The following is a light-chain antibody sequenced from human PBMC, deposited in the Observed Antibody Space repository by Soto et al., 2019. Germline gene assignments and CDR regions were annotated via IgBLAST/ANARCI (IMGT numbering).Light chain of an antibody. V-gene: IGLV1-44*01. Sequence: QPVLTQPPSASGTPGQRVTISCSGSDSNIGRHTVNWYQQLPGSAPRVLIYNTNQRPSGVPGRFSGSKSGTSASLAITGLQSEDEAEYYCSAWDGGLNGYVFGSGTKVTVL. J-gene: IGLJ1*01. CDR1: DSNIGRHT. CDR2: NTN. CDR3: SAWDGGLNGYV.